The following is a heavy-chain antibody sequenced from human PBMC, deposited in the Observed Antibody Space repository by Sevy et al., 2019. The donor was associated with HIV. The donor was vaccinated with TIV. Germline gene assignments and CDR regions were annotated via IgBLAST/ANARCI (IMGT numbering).Heavy chain of an antibody. CDR1: GFNFGSYW. CDR3: ARGGILYFGAIDS. Sequence: GGSLRLSCEASGFNFGSYWMHWVRQSPGKGLEWVSRINSDGSTAKYGDSVRGRFTMSRDNAKSTLFLQMNSLRFDDTAVYYCARGGILYFGAIDSWGQGTLVTVSS. V-gene: IGHV3-74*01. CDR2: INSDGSTA. J-gene: IGHJ4*02. D-gene: IGHD3-10*01.